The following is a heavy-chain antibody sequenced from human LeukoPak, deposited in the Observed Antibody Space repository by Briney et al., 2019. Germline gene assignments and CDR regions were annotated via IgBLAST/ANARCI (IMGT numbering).Heavy chain of an antibody. J-gene: IGHJ5*02. CDR2: IFHSGST. CDR3: ARLRGRSGSYSVDP. D-gene: IGHD1-26*01. CDR1: GDSISGYY. V-gene: IGHV4-59*08. Sequence: SETLSLTCNVSGDSISGYYWNWIRQSPGKGLEWIGYIFHSGSTSYNPSLKSRVTISGDTSKNQFSLKLTSVTPADTAVYYCARLRGRSGSYSVDPWGQGILVTVSS.